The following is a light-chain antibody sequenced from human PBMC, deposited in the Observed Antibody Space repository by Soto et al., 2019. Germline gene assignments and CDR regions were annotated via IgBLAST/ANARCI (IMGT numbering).Light chain of an antibody. CDR1: QTIRSY. CDR3: HKYNSAPWT. J-gene: IGKJ1*01. CDR2: VAS. V-gene: IGKV1-27*01. Sequence: TCRASQTIRSYLNWYQQKPGKAPKLLLYVASSLQSGVPSRFSGSGSGTDFTLTISSLQPEDVATYYCHKYNSAPWTFGQGTKVDIK.